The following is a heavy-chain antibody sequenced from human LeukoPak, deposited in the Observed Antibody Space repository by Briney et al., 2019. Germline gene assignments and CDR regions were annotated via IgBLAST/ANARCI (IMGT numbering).Heavy chain of an antibody. CDR2: IYYSGST. Sequence: SETLSLTCTVSGGSISTYYWSWIRQSPGKGLEWIGYIYYSGSTNYNPSLSSRVTISVDTSRNQVSLKLTSVTAADTAVYYCARPTSGSYSYAFDIWGQGTMVTVSS. CDR1: GGSISTYY. CDR3: ARPTSGSYSYAFDI. D-gene: IGHD3-10*01. V-gene: IGHV4-59*08. J-gene: IGHJ3*02.